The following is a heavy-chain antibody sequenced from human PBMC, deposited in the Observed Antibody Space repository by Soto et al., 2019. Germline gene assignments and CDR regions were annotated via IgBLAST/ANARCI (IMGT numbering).Heavy chain of an antibody. Sequence: EVQLVESGGDLVQPGGSLRLSCAASGFTFSSYWMNWVRQAPWKGLVWVSRINSDGSSTSYADSVKGRFTISRDNAKNTLYLQMNSLRAEDTAVYYCARGGVRRARCCVDYYYMDVWGKGTTVTVSS. CDR2: INSDGSST. J-gene: IGHJ6*03. D-gene: IGHD3-10*01. V-gene: IGHV3-74*01. CDR1: GFTFSSYW. CDR3: ARGGVRRARCCVDYYYMDV.